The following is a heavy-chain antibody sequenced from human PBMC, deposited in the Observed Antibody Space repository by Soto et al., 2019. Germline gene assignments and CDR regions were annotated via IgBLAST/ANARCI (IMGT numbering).Heavy chain of an antibody. J-gene: IGHJ6*03. CDR2: IYYSGST. CDR3: ARNVNGDYVGYYYYYMDV. CDR1: GGSISSYY. D-gene: IGHD4-17*01. V-gene: IGHV4-59*08. Sequence: SETLSLTCTVSGGSISSYYWSWIRQPPGKGLEWIGYIYYSGSTNYNPSLKSRVTISVDTSKNQFSLKLSSVTAADTAVYYCARNVNGDYVGYYYYYMDVWGKGTTVTVSS.